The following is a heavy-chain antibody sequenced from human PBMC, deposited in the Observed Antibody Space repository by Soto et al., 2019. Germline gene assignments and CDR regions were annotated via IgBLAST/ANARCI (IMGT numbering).Heavy chain of an antibody. D-gene: IGHD6-13*01. V-gene: IGHV6-1*01. Sequence: HSQTLSLTCAISGDSVSSNSAAWNWIRQSPSRGLEWLGRTYYRSKWYNDYAVSVKSRITINPDTSKNQFSLQLNSVTPEDTAVYYCAREYSSSWYYYYGMDVWGQGTTVTVSS. CDR3: AREYSSSWYYYYGMDV. CDR2: TYYRSKWYN. CDR1: GDSVSSNSAA. J-gene: IGHJ6*02.